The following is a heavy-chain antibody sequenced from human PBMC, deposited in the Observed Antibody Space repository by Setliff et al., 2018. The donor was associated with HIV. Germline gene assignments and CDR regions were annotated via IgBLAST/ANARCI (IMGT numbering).Heavy chain of an antibody. Sequence: SETLSLTCSVSGGSITNDNNYWGWIRQSPGKGLEWIGNVHNSGDTNYNPSLKSRVRISVNTSKNQFSLNVNSVTALDTAVYYCVRHTRDTSLAHYYYYIDVWGKGTTVTVSS. D-gene: IGHD3-3*01. J-gene: IGHJ6*03. CDR2: VHNSGDT. CDR1: GGSITNDNNY. CDR3: VRHTRDTSLAHYYYYIDV. V-gene: IGHV4-39*01.